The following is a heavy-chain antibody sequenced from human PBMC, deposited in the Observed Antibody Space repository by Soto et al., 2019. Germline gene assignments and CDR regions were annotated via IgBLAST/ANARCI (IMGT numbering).Heavy chain of an antibody. CDR3: ARGLRRDGYNSGAFDI. J-gene: IGHJ3*02. V-gene: IGHV4-34*01. CDR2: INHRGST. Sequence: SETLSLTCAVYVGSFSGYYWSWIRQSPGGGLAWIGEINHRGSTNYNPSLKSRVIISVDTSKNQFSLSLSSVTAADTAVYYCARGLRRDGYNSGAFDIWGQGTMVTVSS. CDR1: VGSFSGYY. D-gene: IGHD5-12*01.